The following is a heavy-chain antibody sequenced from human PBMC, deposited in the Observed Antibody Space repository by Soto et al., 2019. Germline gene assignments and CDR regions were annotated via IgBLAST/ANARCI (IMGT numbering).Heavy chain of an antibody. V-gene: IGHV4-31*03. Sequence: QVQLQESGPGLVKPSQTLSLTCTVSGGSISSGGYYWSWIRQHPGKGLEWIGYIYYSGSTYYNPSLESRVTISVDTSKNQFFWKLCSVTAADTAVYYCAREVEGYYGAGGYTDYCGQGTLVTVCS. CDR3: AREVEGYYGAGGYTDY. D-gene: IGHD3-10*01. CDR2: IYYSGST. CDR1: GGSISSGGYY. J-gene: IGHJ4*02.